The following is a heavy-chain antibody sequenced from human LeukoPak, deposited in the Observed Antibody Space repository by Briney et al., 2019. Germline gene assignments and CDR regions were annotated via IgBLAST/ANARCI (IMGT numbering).Heavy chain of an antibody. D-gene: IGHD3-22*01. V-gene: IGHV4-59*08. Sequence: SETLSLTCTVSGGFISRYYWSWIRQPPGKGLEWIGNIYYSGSTYYNPSLKSRVTISVDTSKNQFSLKLSSVTAADTAVYYCARHYFDNSAYYPPAYWGQGTLVTVSS. CDR3: ARHYFDNSAYYPPAY. J-gene: IGHJ4*02. CDR2: IYYSGST. CDR1: GGFISRYY.